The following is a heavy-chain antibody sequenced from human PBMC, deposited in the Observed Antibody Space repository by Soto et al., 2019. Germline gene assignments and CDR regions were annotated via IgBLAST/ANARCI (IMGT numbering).Heavy chain of an antibody. Sequence: ASMKVSCKASGYTFSNYGVNWVRQAPGQGLEWLGYIMAYNNNPHYAQKFVGRVTMTADTSTSTAFLELRSLTSDDTAVYSCARGGMGKSYWTPDSWGQGTQVTVSS. D-gene: IGHD1-26*01. CDR2: IMAYNNNP. J-gene: IGHJ4*02. CDR1: GYTFSNYG. CDR3: ARGGMGKSYWTPDS. V-gene: IGHV1-18*01.